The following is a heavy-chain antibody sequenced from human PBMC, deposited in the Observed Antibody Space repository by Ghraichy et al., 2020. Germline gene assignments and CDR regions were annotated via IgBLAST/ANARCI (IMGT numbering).Heavy chain of an antibody. CDR3: AGQRDSSGYSADY. V-gene: IGHV4-34*01. J-gene: IGHJ4*02. Sequence: SETLSLTCAVYGGSFSGYYWSWIRQPPGKGLEWIGEINHSGSTNYNPSLKSRVTISVDTSKNQFSLKLSSVTAADTAVYYCAGQRDSSGYSADYWGQGTLVTVSS. D-gene: IGHD3-22*01. CDR1: GGSFSGYY. CDR2: INHSGST.